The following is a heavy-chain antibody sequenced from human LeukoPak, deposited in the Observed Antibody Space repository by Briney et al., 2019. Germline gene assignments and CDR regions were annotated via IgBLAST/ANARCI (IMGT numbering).Heavy chain of an antibody. D-gene: IGHD5-18*01. CDR2: IYYSGST. Sequence: SQTLSLTCTVSGGSISSGGYYWSWIRQHPGKGLEWIEYIYYSGSTYYNPSLKSRVTISVDTSKNQFSLKLSSVTAADTAVYYCARGVLDTAMVKGDAFDIWGQGTMVTVSS. CDR1: GGSISSGGYY. V-gene: IGHV4-31*03. CDR3: ARGVLDTAMVKGDAFDI. J-gene: IGHJ3*02.